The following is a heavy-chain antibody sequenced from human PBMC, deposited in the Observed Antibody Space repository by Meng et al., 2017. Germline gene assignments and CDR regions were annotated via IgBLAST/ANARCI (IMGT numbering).Heavy chain of an antibody. Sequence: SQTLSLTCALSGDSVSSNSATWNCIRQSPSRGLEWLGRTYYRSKEYNDYAVSVKSRVTINPDTSRNHFSLHLNSVTPEDTAVYYCVRAARGAVAGSFDYWGQGTLVTVSS. D-gene: IGHD6-19*01. CDR1: GDSVSSNSAT. V-gene: IGHV6-1*01. J-gene: IGHJ4*02. CDR2: TYYRSKEYN. CDR3: VRAARGAVAGSFDY.